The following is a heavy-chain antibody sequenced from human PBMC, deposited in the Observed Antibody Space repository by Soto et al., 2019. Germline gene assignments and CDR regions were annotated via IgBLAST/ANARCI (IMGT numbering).Heavy chain of an antibody. CDR3: ARENYGPLDY. CDR2: VDPRSGDR. J-gene: IGHJ4*02. V-gene: IGHV1-2*02. D-gene: IGHD3-10*01. CDR1: GYTFTDLY. Sequence: VQLVQSGAELKKPGASVRVSCKPSGYTFTDLYIHWVRQAPGHGLEWMGWVDPRSGDRRNTQKFQGRVTMSRDTSTSTVYMELNSLTSEDTAVYYCARENYGPLDYWGPGTLVTVSS.